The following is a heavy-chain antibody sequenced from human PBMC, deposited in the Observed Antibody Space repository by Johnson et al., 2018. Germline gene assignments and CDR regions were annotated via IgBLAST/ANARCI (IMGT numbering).Heavy chain of an antibody. J-gene: IGHJ2*01. V-gene: IGHV1-24*01. CDR1: GYSLTELS. D-gene: IGHD5/OR15-5a*01. CDR3: ATVSVPVHPYWFFNL. CDR2: FDHEEGKT. Sequence: QVQLVESGAEVKKPGASVKVSCKVSGYSLTELSMHWVRQARGKGLEWMGGFDHEEGKTIYAQKFQDRVTMTEDTSTDTVYMVLRSLKSDGTAVYYCATVSVPVHPYWFFNLWGRGTLVSVAS.